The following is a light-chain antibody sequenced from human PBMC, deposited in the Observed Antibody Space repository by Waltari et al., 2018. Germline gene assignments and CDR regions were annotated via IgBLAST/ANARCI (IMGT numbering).Light chain of an antibody. V-gene: IGKV1-5*03. Sequence: DTQVTQSPSTLSASVGCSFTFPCRASQTILTGMPWYQQKPGKAPKLLLYKASRLESGVPSRFSGTASGTEFTLTISSLQPDDSATYYCQQYHDYSTFGQGTKLEIK. CDR3: QQYHDYST. J-gene: IGKJ2*01. CDR1: QTILTG. CDR2: KAS.